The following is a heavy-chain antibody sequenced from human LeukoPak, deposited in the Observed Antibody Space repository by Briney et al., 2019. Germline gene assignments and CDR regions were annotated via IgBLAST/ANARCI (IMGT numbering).Heavy chain of an antibody. D-gene: IGHD3-22*01. J-gene: IGHJ3*02. Sequence: PGGSLRLSCAASGFTFSSYGMSWVRQAPGKGLEWVSAISGSGGSTYYADSVKGRFTISRDNAKNSLYLQMNSLRVEDTALYYCARWGAYYYDSSGRDAFDIWGQGTMVTVSS. CDR1: GFTFSSYG. V-gene: IGHV3-23*01. CDR2: ISGSGGST. CDR3: ARWGAYYYDSSGRDAFDI.